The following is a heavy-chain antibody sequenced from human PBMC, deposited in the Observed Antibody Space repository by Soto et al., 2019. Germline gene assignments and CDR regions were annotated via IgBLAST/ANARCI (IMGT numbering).Heavy chain of an antibody. CDR2: ISSSGTRM. D-gene: IGHD3-9*01. CDR3: AREYYEVLTDYYRYYYIDV. V-gene: IGHV3-11*01. CDR1: GFTFSDYY. J-gene: IGHJ6*03. Sequence: PGGSLRLSCTASGFTFSDYYRTWIRQAPGKGLESVSYISSSGTRMYYADSVKGRFTISRDNAKNSLYLQLNSLRAEDTAVYYCAREYYEVLTDYYRYYYIDVWGKGITVTVSS.